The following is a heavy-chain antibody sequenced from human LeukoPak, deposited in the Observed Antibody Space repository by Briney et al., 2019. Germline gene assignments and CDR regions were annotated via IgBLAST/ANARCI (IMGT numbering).Heavy chain of an antibody. CDR2: ISGGTT. CDR3: AKSVYHSGNY. V-gene: IGHV3-23*01. D-gene: IGHD3-10*01. J-gene: IGHJ4*02. Sequence: PGGSLRLSCAASGFTISTYGMSWVRQAPGKGLEWVSSISGGTTYYADPVKGRFTISRDNSKNTVSLQMNSLRAEDTAVYYCAKSVYHSGNYWGQGTLVTVSS. CDR1: GFTISTYG.